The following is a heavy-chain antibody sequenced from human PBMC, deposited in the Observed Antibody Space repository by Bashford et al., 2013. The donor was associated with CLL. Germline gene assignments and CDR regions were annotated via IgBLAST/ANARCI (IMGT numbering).Heavy chain of an antibody. Sequence: VRQAPGKGLEWVSSISSSSSIYYADSVRGRFTISRDNAKNSLYLQMNSLRAEDTAVYYCASDRNGMDVWGQGTTVTVSS. CDR3: ASDRNGMDV. V-gene: IGHV3-69-1*01. CDR2: ISSSSSI. J-gene: IGHJ6*02.